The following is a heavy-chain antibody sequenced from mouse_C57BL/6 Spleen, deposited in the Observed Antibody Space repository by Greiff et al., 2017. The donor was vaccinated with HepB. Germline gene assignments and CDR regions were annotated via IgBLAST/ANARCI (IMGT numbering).Heavy chain of an antibody. CDR2: ISYDGSN. V-gene: IGHV3-6*01. J-gene: IGHJ1*03. CDR1: GYSITSGYY. CDR3: AREGGYDGYFSYWYFDV. Sequence: VQLQQSGPGLVKPSQSLSLTCSVTGYSITSGYYWNWIRQFPGNKLEWMGYISYDGSNNYNPSLKNRISITRDTSKNQFFLKLNSVTTEDTATYYCAREGGYDGYFSYWYFDVWGTGTTVTVSS. D-gene: IGHD2-3*01.